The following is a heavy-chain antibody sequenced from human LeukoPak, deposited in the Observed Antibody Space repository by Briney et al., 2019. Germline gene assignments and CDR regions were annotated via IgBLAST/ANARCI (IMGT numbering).Heavy chain of an antibody. CDR1: GFTFSSYS. CDR3: AREASSYYGSGSYYGDAFDI. J-gene: IGHJ3*02. V-gene: IGHV3-48*01. Sequence: GGSLRLSCAASGFTFSSYSMNWVRQAPGKGLEWVSYISSSSSTIYYADSVKGRFTISRDNAKNSLYLQMNSLRAEDTAVYYCAREASSYYGSGSYYGDAFDIWGQGTMVTVSS. CDR2: ISSSSSTI. D-gene: IGHD3-10*01.